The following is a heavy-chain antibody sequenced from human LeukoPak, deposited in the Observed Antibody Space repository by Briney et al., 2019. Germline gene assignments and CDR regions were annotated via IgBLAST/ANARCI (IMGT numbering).Heavy chain of an antibody. J-gene: IGHJ4*02. Sequence: SETLSLTCTVSGGSISSGGYYWSWIRQHPGKGLEWIGYIYYSGSTYYNPSLKSRVTISVDTSKNQFSLKLSSVTAADTAVYYCAGYYGSGRSLDYWGQGTLVTVSS. CDR2: IYYSGST. D-gene: IGHD3-10*01. CDR3: AGYYGSGRSLDY. CDR1: GGSISSGGYY. V-gene: IGHV4-31*03.